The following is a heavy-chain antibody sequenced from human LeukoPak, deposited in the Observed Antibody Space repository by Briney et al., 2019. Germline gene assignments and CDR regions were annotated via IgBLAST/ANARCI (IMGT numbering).Heavy chain of an antibody. CDR2: ISDSGGST. J-gene: IGHJ4*02. CDR1: GFTFSSYG. V-gene: IGHV3-23*01. CDR3: ARARIEVLGTGGFDF. Sequence: PGGSLRLSCAASGFTFSSYGMSWVRQAPGKGLEWVSGISDSGGSTYYADSVKGRFTISRDNSKNTLYLQMKSLRAEDTAVYYCARARIEVLGTGGFDFWGRGTLVTVSS. D-gene: IGHD6-19*01.